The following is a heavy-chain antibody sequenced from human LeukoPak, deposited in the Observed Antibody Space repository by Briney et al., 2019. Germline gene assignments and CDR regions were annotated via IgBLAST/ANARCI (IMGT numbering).Heavy chain of an antibody. CDR3: ARGPSGMAHRAFDI. J-gene: IGHJ3*02. D-gene: IGHD5-24*01. CDR2: IIPIFGTA. Sequence: ASVKVSCKASGGTFSSYAISWVRQAPGQGLEWMGGIIPIFGTANYAQKFQGRVTITADESTSTAYMELSSLRSEDTAVYYCARGPSGMAHRAFDIWGQGTMVTVSS. CDR1: GGTFSSYA. V-gene: IGHV1-69*13.